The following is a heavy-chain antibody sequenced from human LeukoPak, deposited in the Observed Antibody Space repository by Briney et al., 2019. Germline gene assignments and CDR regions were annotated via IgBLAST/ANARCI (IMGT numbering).Heavy chain of an antibody. CDR3: ARGLHYDSSGYYGY. Sequence: SETLSLTCAVYGGSFSGYYWSWIRQPPGKGLEWIGEINHSGSTNYNPSLKSRVTISVDTSKNQFSLKLSSVTAADTAVYYCARGLHYDSSGYYGYWGQGTLDTVSS. CDR2: INHSGST. D-gene: IGHD3-22*01. V-gene: IGHV4-34*01. CDR1: GGSFSGYY. J-gene: IGHJ4*02.